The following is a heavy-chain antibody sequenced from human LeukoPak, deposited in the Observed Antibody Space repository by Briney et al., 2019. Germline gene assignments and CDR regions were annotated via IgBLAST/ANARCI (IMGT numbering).Heavy chain of an antibody. Sequence: GGSVRLSCAASRFTFSTYAMHWVRQAPGKGLEYVSAVNSYGRNTFYASSVKGRFTISRDNSKNTLYLQMGGLRAEDTALYYCVRDMTGHYYDTWGQGTLATLSS. V-gene: IGHV3-64*01. D-gene: IGHD3-22*01. CDR2: VNSYGRNT. CDR1: RFTFSTYA. J-gene: IGHJ4*02. CDR3: VRDMTGHYYDT.